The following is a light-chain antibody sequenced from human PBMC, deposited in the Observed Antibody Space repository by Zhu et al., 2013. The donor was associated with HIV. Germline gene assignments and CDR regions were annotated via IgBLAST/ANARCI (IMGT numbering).Light chain of an antibody. CDR1: SSDVGSYKL. J-gene: IGLJ2*01. Sequence: QSALTQPASVSGSPGQSITISCTGTSSDVGSYKLVSWYQQHPGKAPQLMIYEGTKRPSGVSNRFSGSKSGNTASLTVSGLQAEDEADYYCSSYAGSNNVVFGGGTKLTVL. V-gene: IGLV2-14*02. CDR3: SSYAGSNNVV. CDR2: EGT.